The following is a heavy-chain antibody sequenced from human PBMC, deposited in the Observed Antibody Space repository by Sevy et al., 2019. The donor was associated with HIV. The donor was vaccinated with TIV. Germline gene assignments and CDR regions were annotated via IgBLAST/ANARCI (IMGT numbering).Heavy chain of an antibody. CDR3: ATTKDYYESSGYPFDY. J-gene: IGHJ4*02. Sequence: ASVKVSCKVSGYTLTQLSMNWVRQAPGKGLEWMGSFDPEDGETIYAQKFLGRVTMTEDRSTDTAYMDLSSLRSEDTAVYYCATTKDYYESSGYPFDYWGQGTLVTVSS. CDR1: GYTLTQLS. D-gene: IGHD3-22*01. V-gene: IGHV1-24*01. CDR2: FDPEDGET.